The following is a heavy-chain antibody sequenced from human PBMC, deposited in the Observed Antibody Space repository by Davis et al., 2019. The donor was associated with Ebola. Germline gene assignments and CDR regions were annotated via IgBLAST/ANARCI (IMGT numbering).Heavy chain of an antibody. D-gene: IGHD3-10*01. CDR3: AKDFYGSGSYIDA. Sequence: PGGSLRLSCATSGLTFDDYAMHWFRQAPGKGLEWVSGITLNSGTTAYADSVKGRFTISRDNAKDSLYLQMNSLRTEDTAFYYYAKDFYGSGSYIDAWGQGTLVAVSS. V-gene: IGHV3-9*01. CDR1: GLTFDDYA. J-gene: IGHJ5*02. CDR2: ITLNSGTT.